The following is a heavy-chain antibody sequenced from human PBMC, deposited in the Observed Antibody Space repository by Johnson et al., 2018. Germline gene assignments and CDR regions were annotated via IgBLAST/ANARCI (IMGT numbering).Heavy chain of an antibody. CDR1: GYTFTRYY. CDR2: INPSGGRT. Sequence: QEGLREGGAEVTEHGASVNVWCKASGYTFTRYYIHWVRQAPGQGLEWMGIINPSGGRTSYTQKFQARGTMTRDTSRSTVHMDLSSLTSEDKAVYYCAREGIAVALGAFDMWGQGTMVTVSS. V-gene: IGHV1-46*01. D-gene: IGHD6-19*01. J-gene: IGHJ3*02. CDR3: AREGIAVALGAFDM.